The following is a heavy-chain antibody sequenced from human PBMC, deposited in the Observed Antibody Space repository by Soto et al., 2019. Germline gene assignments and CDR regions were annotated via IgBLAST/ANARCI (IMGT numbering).Heavy chain of an antibody. CDR3: AREGLDDFWSERYYGMDV. V-gene: IGHV3-30-3*01. J-gene: IGHJ6*02. Sequence: QVQLVESGGGVVQPGRSLRLSCAASGFTFSSYAMHWVRQAPGKGLEWVAVISYDGSNKYYADSVKGRFTISRDNSKNTLYLQMNSLRAEDTAVYYCAREGLDDFWSERYYGMDVWGQGTTVTVSS. D-gene: IGHD3-3*01. CDR2: ISYDGSNK. CDR1: GFTFSSYA.